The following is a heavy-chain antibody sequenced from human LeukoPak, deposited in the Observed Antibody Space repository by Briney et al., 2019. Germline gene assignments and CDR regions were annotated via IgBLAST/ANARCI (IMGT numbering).Heavy chain of an antibody. D-gene: IGHD5-18*01. V-gene: IGHV1-2*02. Sequence: ASVKVSFKASGYTFTGYYMHWVRQAPGQGLEWMGWINPNSGGTNYAQKFQGRVTMTRDTSISTAYMELSRLRSDDTAVYYCARVRGYSYGYFGYWGQGTLVTVSS. J-gene: IGHJ4*02. CDR2: INPNSGGT. CDR1: GYTFTGYY. CDR3: ARVRGYSYGYFGY.